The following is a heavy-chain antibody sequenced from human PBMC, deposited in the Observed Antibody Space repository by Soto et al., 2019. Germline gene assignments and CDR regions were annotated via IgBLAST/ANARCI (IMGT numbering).Heavy chain of an antibody. Sequence: QMQLVESGGGVVQPGRSLRLSCAASGFTFSSYAMHWVRQAPGKGLEWVAVISYDGSNKYYADSVKGRFTISRDNSKNTLYLQMNSLRAEDTAVYYCARDQDYGDYRHAFDIWGQGTMVTVSS. J-gene: IGHJ3*02. V-gene: IGHV3-30-3*01. D-gene: IGHD4-17*01. CDR1: GFTFSSYA. CDR2: ISYDGSNK. CDR3: ARDQDYGDYRHAFDI.